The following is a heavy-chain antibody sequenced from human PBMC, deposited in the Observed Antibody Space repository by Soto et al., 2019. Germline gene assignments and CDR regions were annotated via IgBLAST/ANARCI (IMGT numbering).Heavy chain of an antibody. V-gene: IGHV4-39*01. CDR1: GASISSTNYY. J-gene: IGHJ5*02. CDR2: IYYTGNT. Sequence: SETLSLTCTVSGASISSTNYYWGWIRQPPGEGLEWIGTIYYTGNTYYKSSLESRVTISIDTSKNQFSLRLNSMTAADTALYYCARSYSTGSIPNWFDPWGQGTLVTVSS. D-gene: IGHD6-25*01. CDR3: ARSYSTGSIPNWFDP.